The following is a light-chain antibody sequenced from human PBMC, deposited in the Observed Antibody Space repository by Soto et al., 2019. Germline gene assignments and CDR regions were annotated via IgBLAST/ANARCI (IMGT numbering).Light chain of an antibody. V-gene: IGLV1-47*01. CDR3: AAWDESLSGYV. J-gene: IGLJ1*01. Sequence: QSVLTQPPSASGTPGQRVTISCSGSSSKIGSNYVYWYQQLPGTAPKLLIYRNNQRPSGVPDRFSGSKSGTSASLAISGLRSEDEADYYCAAWDESLSGYVFGTGTKVTVL. CDR2: RNN. CDR1: SSKIGSNY.